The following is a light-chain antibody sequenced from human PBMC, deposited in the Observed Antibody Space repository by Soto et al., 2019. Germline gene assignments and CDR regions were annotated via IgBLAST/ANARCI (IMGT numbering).Light chain of an antibody. V-gene: IGLV2-8*01. CDR1: SGDVGGYNY. J-gene: IGLJ3*02. CDR3: LSYAGSNTWL. CDR2: DVF. Sequence: QSALTQSPSASGSPGQSVTISCTGSSGDVGGYNYVSWYQQRPGKAPRLVIYDVFKRPSGVPDRFSGSKSGNTASLTVSRLQIEDEADYYCLSYAGSNTWLFGGGTKLTVL.